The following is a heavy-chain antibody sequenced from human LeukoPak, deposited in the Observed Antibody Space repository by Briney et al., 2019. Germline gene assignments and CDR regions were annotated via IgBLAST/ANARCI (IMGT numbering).Heavy chain of an antibody. D-gene: IGHD1-14*01. CDR2: INPGGSSI. V-gene: IGHV3-74*01. CDR3: PRSNQADDH. J-gene: IGHJ4*02. CDR1: GFTFSSYS. Sequence: GGSLRLSCAASGFTFSSYSMHWVRQVPGEGLVWVARINPGGSSITYADSVKGRFTISRDNAKNTLYLQMDSLRAEDTGVYYCPRSNQADDHWGQGTRVTVSS.